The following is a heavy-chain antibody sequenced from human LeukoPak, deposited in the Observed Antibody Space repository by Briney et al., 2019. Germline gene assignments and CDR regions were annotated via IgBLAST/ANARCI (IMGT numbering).Heavy chain of an antibody. CDR3: VTGGSYYGS. CDR2: IKQEGSEK. J-gene: IGHJ5*02. CDR1: GFTFSNYW. Sequence: GGSLRLSCAVSGFTFSNYWMSWVRQAPGKGLEWVANIKQEGSEKYYVDSVEGRFTISRDNAKNSPYLQMNSLRAEDTAVYYCVTGGSYYGSWGLGTLVIVSS. V-gene: IGHV3-7*01. D-gene: IGHD1-26*01.